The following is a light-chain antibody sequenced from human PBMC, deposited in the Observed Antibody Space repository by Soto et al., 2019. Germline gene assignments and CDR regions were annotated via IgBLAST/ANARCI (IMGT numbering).Light chain of an antibody. V-gene: IGKV3-20*01. CDR3: QQYGSSPWT. CDR1: QSVSSSY. J-gene: IGKJ1*01. CDR2: GAS. Sequence: EIVLTQSPGTLSLSPGERATLSCRASQSVSSSYLAWYQHKPGQAPRLLIYGASSRATGIPDRFSGSGSGTDFTLTISRLEPEDFAVYYCQQYGSSPWTFGQGTKVDNK.